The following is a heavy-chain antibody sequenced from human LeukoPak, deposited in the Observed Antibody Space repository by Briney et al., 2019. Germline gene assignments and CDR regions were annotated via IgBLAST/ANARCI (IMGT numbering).Heavy chain of an antibody. V-gene: IGHV3-7*01. D-gene: IGHD6-13*01. Sequence: GGSLRLSCAASGFTLSSYWMSWVRQAPGKGLEWVASIKQDGSEKYYVDSMKGRFTISRDNAKNSLYLQMNSLRVEDTAVYYCARDWDSSSWWAFDIWGQGTMVTVSS. CDR1: GFTLSSYW. CDR3: ARDWDSSSWWAFDI. CDR2: IKQDGSEK. J-gene: IGHJ3*02.